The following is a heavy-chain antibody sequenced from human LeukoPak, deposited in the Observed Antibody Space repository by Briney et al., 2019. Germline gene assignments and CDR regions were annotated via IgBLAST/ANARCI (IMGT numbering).Heavy chain of an antibody. V-gene: IGHV3-23*01. D-gene: IGHD3-3*01. CDR2: ISGSGGST. CDR3: AKDSSIHLNYDFWSGYSRFDY. J-gene: IGHJ4*02. CDR1: GFTFSSYA. Sequence: PGGSLRLSCAASGFTFSSYAMSWVRQAPGKGLEWVSAISGSGGSTYYADSVKGRFTISRDNSKNTLYLQMNSLRAEDTAVYYCAKDSSIHLNYDFWSGYSRFDYWGQGTLVTVSS.